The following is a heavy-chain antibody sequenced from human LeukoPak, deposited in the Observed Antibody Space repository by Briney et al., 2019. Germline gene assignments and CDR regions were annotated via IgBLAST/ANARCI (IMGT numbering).Heavy chain of an antibody. V-gene: IGHV3-30*02. CDR1: GFTFSSYG. J-gene: IGHJ5*02. CDR3: AKGLLRFLEWTFDP. CDR2: IRFDGSNK. D-gene: IGHD3-3*01. Sequence: GGSQTLSCAPSGFTFSSYGMHWVRQAPGKGLEWVAFIRFDGSNKYYADSVKGRFTISRNNSKNTVYLQMNSLRAEDTAVYYCAKGLLRFLEWTFDPWGQGTLVTVSS.